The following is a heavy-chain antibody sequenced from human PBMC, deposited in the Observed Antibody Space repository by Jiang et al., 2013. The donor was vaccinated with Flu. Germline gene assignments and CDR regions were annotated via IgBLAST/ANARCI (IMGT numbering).Heavy chain of an antibody. Sequence: AISGDSVSSNSAAWNWIRQSPSRGLEWLGRTYYRSKWYNDYAVSVKSRITINPDTSKNQFSLQLNSVTPEDTAVYYCAREWDLRYVDTAMVSFDYWGQGTLVTVSS. J-gene: IGHJ4*02. CDR1: GDSVSSNSAA. D-gene: IGHD5-18*01. V-gene: IGHV6-1*01. CDR2: TYYRSKWYN. CDR3: AREWDLRYVDTAMVSFDY.